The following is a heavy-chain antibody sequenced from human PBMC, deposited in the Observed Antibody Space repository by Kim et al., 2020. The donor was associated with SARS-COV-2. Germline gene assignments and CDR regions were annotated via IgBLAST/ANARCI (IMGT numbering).Heavy chain of an antibody. CDR1: GSSISSGYY. J-gene: IGHJ4*02. Sequence: SETLSLTCTVSGSSISSGYYWGWIRQPPGKGLEWIGSIYHSGSTYYNPSLKSRVTISVDTSKNQFSLRLSSVTAADTAVYYCARDWVRGTIATTDDDCWGQGTLVTVSS. CDR3: ARDWVRGTIATTDDDC. CDR2: IYHSGST. V-gene: IGHV4-38-2*02. D-gene: IGHD6-13*01.